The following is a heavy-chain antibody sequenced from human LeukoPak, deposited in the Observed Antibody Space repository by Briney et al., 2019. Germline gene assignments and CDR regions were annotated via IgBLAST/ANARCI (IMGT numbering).Heavy chain of an antibody. CDR2: ITGSGDST. CDR3: AKLYCSGSSCYSIDH. D-gene: IGHD2-15*01. J-gene: IGHJ4*02. Sequence: GGSLRLSCAASGFTFSSYAMSWVRQAPGKRLEWVSAITGSGDSTYYADSVKGRFTLSRDISKNTLYLQMNSLRAEDTAVYYCAKLYCSGSSCYSIDHWGQGTLVTVSS. CDR1: GFTFSSYA. V-gene: IGHV3-23*01.